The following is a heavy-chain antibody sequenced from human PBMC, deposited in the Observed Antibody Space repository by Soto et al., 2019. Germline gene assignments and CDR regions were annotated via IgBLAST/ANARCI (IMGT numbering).Heavy chain of an antibody. V-gene: IGHV3-48*01. CDR2: ISSSSTI. CDR1: GFTFSSYS. D-gene: IGHD2-2*01. J-gene: IGHJ6*03. CDR3: ARKSTPNYYYYMDV. Sequence: GGSLRLSCAASGFTFSSYSMNWVRQAPGKGLEWVSYISSSSTIYYADSVKGRFTISRDNAKNSLYLQMNSLRAEDTAVYYCARKSTPNYYYYMDVWGKGTTVTVSS.